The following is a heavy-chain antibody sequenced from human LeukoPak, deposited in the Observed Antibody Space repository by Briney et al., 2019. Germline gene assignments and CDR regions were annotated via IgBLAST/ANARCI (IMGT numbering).Heavy chain of an antibody. V-gene: IGHV3-30*18. CDR2: ISYDGSNK. CDR1: GFPFSRHG. D-gene: IGHD3-10*01. CDR3: GKDMARIYYYGSGEIDY. Sequence: GGSLRLSCAASGFPFSRHGMHWVRQVPGKGLEWLAVISYDGSNKAYADSVKGRLTISRDNSNNTLHLQMNSLRAEDTAVYYCGKDMARIYYYGSGEIDYWGQGTLVTVSS. J-gene: IGHJ4*02.